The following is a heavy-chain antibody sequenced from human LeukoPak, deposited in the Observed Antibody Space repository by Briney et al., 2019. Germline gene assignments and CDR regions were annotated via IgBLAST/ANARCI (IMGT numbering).Heavy chain of an antibody. V-gene: IGHV3-48*03. CDR3: ANFYIDV. Sequence: GGSLRLSCVASGFTFSSYEMNWVRQAPGKGLEWVSHISTSGDMIYYADSVKGRFAISRDNAKNSVYLQMNSLRDEDTAVYYCANFYIDVWGKGTVVTVSS. CDR2: ISTSGDMI. CDR1: GFTFSSYE. J-gene: IGHJ6*03.